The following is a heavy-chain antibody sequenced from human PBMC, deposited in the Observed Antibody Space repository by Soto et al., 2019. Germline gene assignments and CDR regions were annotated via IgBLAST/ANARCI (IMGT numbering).Heavy chain of an antibody. D-gene: IGHD6-6*01. CDR2: IIPIFGTA. CDR1: GGTFSSYA. J-gene: IGHJ2*01. CDR3: ARGPDGSSSSSRYYWYFYL. V-gene: IGHV1-69*01. Sequence: QVQLVQSGAEVKKPASSVKVSCKASGGTFSSYAISWVRQAPGQGLEWMGGIIPIFGTANNAQKFQGRVTITADESTSTAYMELSSLRTEDTAVYYCARGPDGSSSSSRYYWYFYLWGRGTLVTVSS.